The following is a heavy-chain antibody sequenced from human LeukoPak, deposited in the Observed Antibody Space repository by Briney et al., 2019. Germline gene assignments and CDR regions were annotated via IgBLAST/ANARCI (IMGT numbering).Heavy chain of an antibody. CDR1: GYSISSGYY. Sequence: SETLSLTCTVSGYSISSGYYWGWIRQPPGKGLEWIGSIYHSGSTYYNPSLKSRVTISVDTSKNQFSLKLSPVTAADTAVYYCARSTYSSGRNWFDPWGQGTLVTVSS. CDR3: ARSTYSSGRNWFDP. CDR2: IYHSGST. V-gene: IGHV4-38-2*02. D-gene: IGHD6-19*01. J-gene: IGHJ5*02.